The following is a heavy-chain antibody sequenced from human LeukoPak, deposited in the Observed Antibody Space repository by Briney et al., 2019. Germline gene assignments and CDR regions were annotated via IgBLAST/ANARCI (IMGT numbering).Heavy chain of an antibody. Sequence: GGSLRLSCAASGFTFSSYWMSWVRQAPGKGLEWVANIKQDGSEKYYVDSVKGRFTISRDNAKHSLYLQMNSLRAEDTAVYYCARDGSITIFGGDFDYWGQGTLVTVSS. J-gene: IGHJ4*02. CDR3: ARDGSITIFGGDFDY. CDR1: GFTFSSYW. CDR2: IKQDGSEK. D-gene: IGHD3-3*01. V-gene: IGHV3-7*01.